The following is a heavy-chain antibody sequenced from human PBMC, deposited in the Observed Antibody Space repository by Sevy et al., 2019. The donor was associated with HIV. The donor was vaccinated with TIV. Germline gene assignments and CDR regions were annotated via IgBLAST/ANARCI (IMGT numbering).Heavy chain of an antibody. V-gene: IGHV3-33*01. D-gene: IGHD1-1*01. Sequence: GGSLRLSYAASGFTFSGFGMHWVRQAPGKGLEWVALIWYDASDNYYADSVKGRFTISRDNSNNALYLQMDSLRADDTAVYYCARDWNHGVFDYWGQGTLVTVSS. J-gene: IGHJ4*02. CDR2: IWYDASDN. CDR3: ARDWNHGVFDY. CDR1: GFTFSGFG.